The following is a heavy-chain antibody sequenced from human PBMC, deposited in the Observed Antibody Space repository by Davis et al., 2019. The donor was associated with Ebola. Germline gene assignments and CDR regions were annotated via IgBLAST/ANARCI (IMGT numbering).Heavy chain of an antibody. CDR2: ISSSSSYI. D-gene: IGHD2-15*01. Sequence: PGGSLRLSCAASGFTFSSYSMNWVRQAPGKGLEWVSSISSSSSYIYYADSVKGRFTISRDNAKNSLYLQMNSLRAEDTAVYYCARGDRSSGGAHHYYYMDVWGKGTTVTVSS. V-gene: IGHV3-21*01. J-gene: IGHJ6*03. CDR1: GFTFSSYS. CDR3: ARGDRSSGGAHHYYYMDV.